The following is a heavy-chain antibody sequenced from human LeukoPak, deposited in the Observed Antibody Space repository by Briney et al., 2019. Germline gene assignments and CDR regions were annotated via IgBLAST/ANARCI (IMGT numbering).Heavy chain of an antibody. Sequence: ASVKVSCKASGYTFTSYGISWVRQAPGQGLEWMGWISAYNGNTNYAQKFQGRVTMTRNTSISTAYMELSSLRSEDTAVYYCARGGPLSYSSSQNWGQGTLVTVSS. CDR1: GYTFTSYG. CDR2: ISAYNGNT. J-gene: IGHJ4*02. CDR3: ARGGPLSYSSSQN. V-gene: IGHV1-18*01. D-gene: IGHD6-6*01.